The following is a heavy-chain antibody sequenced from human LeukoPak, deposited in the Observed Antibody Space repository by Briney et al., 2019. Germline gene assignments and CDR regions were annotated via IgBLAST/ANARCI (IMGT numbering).Heavy chain of an antibody. Sequence: SETLSLTCTVSGGSISSGSYYWSWIRQPPGKGLEWIGEINHSGSTNYNPSLKSRVTISVDTSKNQFSLKLSSVTAADTAVYYCARISLKIAVAVYYYYYYMDVWGKGTTVTVSS. CDR3: ARISLKIAVAVYYYYYYMDV. D-gene: IGHD6-19*01. J-gene: IGHJ6*03. CDR1: GGSISSGSYY. CDR2: INHSGST. V-gene: IGHV4-39*07.